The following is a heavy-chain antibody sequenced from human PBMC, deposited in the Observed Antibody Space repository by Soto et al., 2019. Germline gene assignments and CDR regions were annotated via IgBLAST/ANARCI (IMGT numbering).Heavy chain of an antibody. CDR3: ARGLRGYSYGSLDY. D-gene: IGHD5-18*01. Sequence: AASVKVSCKASGYTFTGYYMHWVRQAPGQGLEWMGWINPNSGGTNYAQKFQGWVTMTRDTSISTAYMELSRLRSDDTAVYYCARGLRGYSYGSLDYWGQGTLVTVSS. CDR2: INPNSGGT. CDR1: GYTFTGYY. V-gene: IGHV1-2*04. J-gene: IGHJ4*02.